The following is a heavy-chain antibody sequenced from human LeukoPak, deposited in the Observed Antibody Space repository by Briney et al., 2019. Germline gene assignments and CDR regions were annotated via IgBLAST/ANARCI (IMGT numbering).Heavy chain of an antibody. CDR1: GFTFRNYA. V-gene: IGHV3-23*01. D-gene: IGHD6-19*01. Sequence: GGSLRLSCAASGFTFRNYAMGWVRQAPGKGLEWVSVISAADGDNTYYADSVKGRFSISRDNSNYTLHLQMNSLRADDTAVYYCAREDGRINGWVDYRGQGTLVIVSS. J-gene: IGHJ4*02. CDR3: AREDGRINGWVDY. CDR2: ISAADGDNT.